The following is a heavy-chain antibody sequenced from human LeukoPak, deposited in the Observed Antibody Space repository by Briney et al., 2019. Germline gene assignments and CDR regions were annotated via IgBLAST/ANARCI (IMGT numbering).Heavy chain of an antibody. J-gene: IGHJ4*02. CDR2: VYYSGNT. D-gene: IGHD5-18*01. CDR1: GGSISSSSYY. V-gene: IGHV4-39*07. Sequence: PSETLSLTCTVSGGSISSSSYYWGWIRQPPGKGLEWIGSVYYSGNTYYNPSLKSRVTISVDTSKNQFSLKLSSVTAADTAVYYCARVDTAMVPGLFDYWGQGTLVTVSS. CDR3: ARVDTAMVPGLFDY.